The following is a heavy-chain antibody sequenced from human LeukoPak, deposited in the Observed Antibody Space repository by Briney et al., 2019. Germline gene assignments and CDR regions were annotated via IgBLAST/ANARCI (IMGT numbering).Heavy chain of an antibody. CDR3: AKDPYRVIVATGNYLDP. D-gene: IGHD2-21*01. CDR1: GFTFSSYG. CDR2: ISNDGSNK. V-gene: IGHV3-30*18. J-gene: IGHJ5*02. Sequence: GGSLRLSCAASGFTFSSYGMHWVRQAPGKGLEWVAVISNDGSNKHYGDSVKGRFTISRDNSKNTLYLQMDSLRGEDTAVYYCAKDPYRVIVATGNYLDPWGQGTLSPFPQ.